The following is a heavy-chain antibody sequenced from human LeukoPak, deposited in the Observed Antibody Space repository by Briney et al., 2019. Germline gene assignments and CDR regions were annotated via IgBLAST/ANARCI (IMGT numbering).Heavy chain of an antibody. V-gene: IGHV3-33*01. J-gene: IGHJ4*02. CDR2: IWYDGSNK. CDR1: GFTFSSYG. CDR3: ARDSLADY. Sequence: PGRSLRLSCAASGFTFSSYGMHWVRQAPGKGLEWVAFIWYDGSNKYYADSVKGRFTISRDNSKNTLYLQMNSLRAEDTAVYYCARDSLADYWGQGTLVTVSS.